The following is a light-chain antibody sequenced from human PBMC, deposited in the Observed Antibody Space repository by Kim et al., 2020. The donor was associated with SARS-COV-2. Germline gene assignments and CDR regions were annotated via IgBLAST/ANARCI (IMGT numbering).Light chain of an antibody. J-gene: IGKJ2*01. V-gene: IGKV3-11*01. CDR2: DAF. CDR1: QSIGSS. CDR3: QQRSNWYT. Sequence: LSLSPGESATLPCRASQSIGSSLAWYQHKPGQAPRLLSYDAFNRATGIPARFSGSGSGTDFTLTISSLEPEDFAVYYCQQRSNWYTFGQGTKLEI.